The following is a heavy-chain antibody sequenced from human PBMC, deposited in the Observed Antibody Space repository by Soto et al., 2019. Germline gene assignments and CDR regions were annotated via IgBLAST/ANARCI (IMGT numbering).Heavy chain of an antibody. D-gene: IGHD3-22*01. J-gene: IGHJ4*02. CDR3: ARDQPQYYYDSSGYFDY. CDR1: GYTFTSYG. V-gene: IGHV1-18*01. Sequence: QVQLVQSGAEVKKPGASVKVSCKASGYTFTSYGISWVRQAPGQGLEWLGWISACNGNTNYAQKLPGSVTMTPDTSTSTAYMELRSLRSDDTAVYYCARDQPQYYYDSSGYFDYWGQGTLVTVSS. CDR2: ISACNGNT.